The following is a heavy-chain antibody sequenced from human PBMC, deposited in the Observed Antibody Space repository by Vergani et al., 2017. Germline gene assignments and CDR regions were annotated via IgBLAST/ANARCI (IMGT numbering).Heavy chain of an antibody. CDR2: LYASGST. CDR1: GGSMSGYY. V-gene: IGHV4-4*09. CDR3: ARHLRGYSYGVFDY. J-gene: IGHJ4*02. Sequence: QVRLQESGPGLVKPSETLSLTCSVSGGSMSGYYWSWLRQPPEKGLEWIGSLYASGSTYYSPSLKSRVAISIDTSKNHFSLRLSSVTAADTAVYYCARHLRGYSYGVFDYWGQGREVTVSS. D-gene: IGHD5-18*01.